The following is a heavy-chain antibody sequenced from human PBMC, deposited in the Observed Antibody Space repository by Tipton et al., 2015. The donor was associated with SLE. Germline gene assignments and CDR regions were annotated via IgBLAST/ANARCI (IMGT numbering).Heavy chain of an antibody. V-gene: IGHV3-30*04. J-gene: IGHJ6*02. CDR1: GFTFSSYA. CDR3: ARSVVTYYYPGMEV. D-gene: IGHD4-23*01. CDR2: ISYDGSNK. Sequence: RSLRLSCAASGFTFSSYAMHWVRQAPGKGLEWVAVISYDGSNKYYADSVMGRFTISRDNSKNTLYLQMNSLRAEDTAVYYCARSVVTYYYPGMEVWGQGTMVTVS.